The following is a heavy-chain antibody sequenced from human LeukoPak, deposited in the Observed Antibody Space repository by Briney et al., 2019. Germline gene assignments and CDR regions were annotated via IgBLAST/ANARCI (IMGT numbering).Heavy chain of an antibody. CDR2: ISYDGSNK. V-gene: IGHV3-30*04. D-gene: IGHD2-21*02. Sequence: PAGSLRLSCAASGFTFSSYAMHWVRQAPGKGLEWVAVISYDGSNKYYADSVKGRFTISRDTAKNSLYLQMNSLRAEDTAVYYCARSGGVTAIYFDYWGQGTLVTVSS. CDR3: ARSGGVTAIYFDY. J-gene: IGHJ4*02. CDR1: GFTFSSYA.